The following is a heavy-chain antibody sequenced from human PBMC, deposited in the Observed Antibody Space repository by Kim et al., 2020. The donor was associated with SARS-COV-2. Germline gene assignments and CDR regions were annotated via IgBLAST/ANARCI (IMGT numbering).Heavy chain of an antibody. Sequence: QKFQGRVTITRDTSASPAYMELSSLRSEDTAVYYCARDGTTRNGGYYFDFWGQGALITVSS. D-gene: IGHD1-1*01. CDR3: ARDGTTRNGGYYFDF. V-gene: IGHV1-3*01. J-gene: IGHJ4*02.